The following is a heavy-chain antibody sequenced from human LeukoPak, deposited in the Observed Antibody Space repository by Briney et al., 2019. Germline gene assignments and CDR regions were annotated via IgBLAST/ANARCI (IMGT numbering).Heavy chain of an antibody. D-gene: IGHD3-10*01. CDR3: ARAYYGSGSSYYYYYYGMDV. CDR1: VGSISSYY. J-gene: IGHJ6*02. V-gene: IGHV4-59*08. Sequence: SETLSLICTVSVGSISSYYWSWIRQPPGKGLEWIGYIYYSGSTNYNPSLKSRVTISVDTSKNQFSLKLSSVTAADTAVYYCARAYYGSGSSYYYYYYGMDVWGQGTTVTVSS. CDR2: IYYSGST.